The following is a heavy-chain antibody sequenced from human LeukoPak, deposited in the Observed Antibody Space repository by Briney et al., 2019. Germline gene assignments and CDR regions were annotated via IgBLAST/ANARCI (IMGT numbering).Heavy chain of an antibody. CDR3: AKDISFGELSSNI. V-gene: IGHV4-59*12. CDR2: IYYSGST. Sequence: PSETLSLTCSVSGGSISSYYWSWIRQPPGKGLEWIGNIYYSGSTNYNPSLKSRVTISIDTSKNQFSLKLSSVTAADTALYYCAKDISFGELSSNIWGQGTMVTVSS. J-gene: IGHJ3*02. CDR1: GGSISSYY. D-gene: IGHD3-10*01.